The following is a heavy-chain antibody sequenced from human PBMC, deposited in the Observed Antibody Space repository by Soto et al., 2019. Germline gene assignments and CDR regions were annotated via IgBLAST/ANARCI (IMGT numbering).Heavy chain of an antibody. CDR1: GFTFSSYA. V-gene: IGHV3-30-3*01. CDR2: ISYDGSNK. J-gene: IGHJ4*02. Sequence: QVQLVASGGGVVQPGRSLRLSCAASGFTFSSYAMHWVRQAPGKGLEWVAVISYDGSNKYYADSVKGRFTISRDNSKNTLYLQMNSLRAEDTVVYYCARLMSPFDYWGQGTLVTVSS. CDR3: ARLMSPFDY.